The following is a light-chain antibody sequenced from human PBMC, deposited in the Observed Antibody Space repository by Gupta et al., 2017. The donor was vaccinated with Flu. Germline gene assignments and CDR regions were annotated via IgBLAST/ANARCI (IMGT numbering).Light chain of an antibody. Sequence: ALGQTAKITCGGDNIGTRNVHWHQQKPVQAPVLVIYRNNNRPSGLPARFSGSNSGNTATLTIRRAQAGEEDDYYCQVWDSSTWVFGGGTKLTVL. CDR1: NIGTRN. CDR2: RNN. J-gene: IGLJ3*02. V-gene: IGLV3-9*01. CDR3: QVWDSSTWV.